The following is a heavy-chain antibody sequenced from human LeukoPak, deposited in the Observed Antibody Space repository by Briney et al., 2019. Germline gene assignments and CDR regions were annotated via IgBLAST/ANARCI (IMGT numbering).Heavy chain of an antibody. CDR1: WVSLSTSGVG. Sequence: SGPTLVKPTQTLTLTCSLSWVSLSTSGVGVGWIRQPPGKALEWLALIYWDDDSRYSPSLKSRLTIVKDTSKNQVVLTLTNMDSVDTATYYCAHSQVFSYGSFHDAYDIWGLGMLVTVSS. CDR2: IYWDDDS. CDR3: AHSQVFSYGSFHDAYDI. V-gene: IGHV2-5*02. D-gene: IGHD5-18*01. J-gene: IGHJ3*02.